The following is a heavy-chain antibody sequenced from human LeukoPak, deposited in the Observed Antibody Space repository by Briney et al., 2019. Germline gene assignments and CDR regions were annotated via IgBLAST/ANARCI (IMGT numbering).Heavy chain of an antibody. D-gene: IGHD2-15*01. CDR1: GFAVGSNY. J-gene: IGHJ1*01. Sequence: GGSLRLSCVASGFAVGSNYMSWVRQAPGKGLEWVSLIYSGGAIRYADSVKGRFTISRDKSKNTLSLQMNSLRAEDTAVYYCAQQVGYCSSGSRYFTYWGQGTLVTVSS. CDR3: AQQVGYCSSGSRYFTY. CDR2: IYSGGAI. V-gene: IGHV3-53*01.